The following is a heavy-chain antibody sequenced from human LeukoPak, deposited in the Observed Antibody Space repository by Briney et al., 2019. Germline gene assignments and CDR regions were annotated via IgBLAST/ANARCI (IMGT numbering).Heavy chain of an antibody. V-gene: IGHV3-48*01. Sequence: GGSLRLSCAASGFTFSSSSMNWFRQAPGKGLEWISYITIGGSPIYYADSVKGRFTISRDNAENSLYLQMNSLRAEDTALYYCAKSMVPTGKPVDDTWGQGTLVTVSS. CDR1: GFTFSSSS. D-gene: IGHD4/OR15-4a*01. CDR3: AKSMVPTGKPVDDT. CDR2: ITIGGSPI. J-gene: IGHJ5*02.